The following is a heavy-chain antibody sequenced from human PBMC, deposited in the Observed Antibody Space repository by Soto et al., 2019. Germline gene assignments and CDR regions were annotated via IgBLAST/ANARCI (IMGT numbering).Heavy chain of an antibody. D-gene: IGHD1-1*01. V-gene: IGHV1-69*12. CDR2: IIPIFGTA. J-gene: IGHJ6*02. Sequence: QVQLVQSGAEVKKPGSSVKVSCKASGGTFSSYAISWVRQAPGQGLEWMGGIIPIFGTANYAQKFQGRVTITADESTSTAYMELSSLRSEDTAVYYCARAPETGTTNYYGMDVWGQGTTVTVSS. CDR3: ARAPETGTTNYYGMDV. CDR1: GGTFSSYA.